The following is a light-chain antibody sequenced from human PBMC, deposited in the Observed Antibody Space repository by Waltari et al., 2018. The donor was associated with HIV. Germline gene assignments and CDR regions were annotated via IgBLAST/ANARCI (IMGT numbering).Light chain of an antibody. CDR3: QQYYSTPWT. V-gene: IGKV4-1*01. J-gene: IGKJ1*01. Sequence: DIVMNQSPDSLAVSLGERATINCKSSRSVLDRSNNRNYLAWYQQKPGQPPKLLIYWASTRESGVPDRFSGRGSGTDFTLTISSLQAEDVAVYYCQQYYSTPWTFGQGTKVEIK. CDR1: RSVLDRSNNRNY. CDR2: WAS.